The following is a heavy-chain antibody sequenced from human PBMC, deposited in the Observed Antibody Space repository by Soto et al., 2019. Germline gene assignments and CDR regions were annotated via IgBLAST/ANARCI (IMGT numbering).Heavy chain of an antibody. Sequence: LSLTCAISGDTVSTNTAAWNWIRQSPSRGLEWLGRIYYKSRWYNDYSESLKSRIAIIPDTSRNQFSLQLNSVIPEDTAVYYCARDWGYDPDPTYYYGMDVWGQGTKVTVSS. J-gene: IGHJ6*02. CDR1: GDTVSTNTAA. CDR2: IYYKSRWYN. CDR3: ARDWGYDPDPTYYYGMDV. D-gene: IGHD5-12*01. V-gene: IGHV6-1*01.